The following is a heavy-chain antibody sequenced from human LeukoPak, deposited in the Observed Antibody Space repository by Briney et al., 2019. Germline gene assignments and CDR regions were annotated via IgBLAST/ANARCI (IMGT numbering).Heavy chain of an antibody. J-gene: IGHJ6*02. CDR3: ARGGARGPTYYYGSGSYFPFGGMDV. CDR1: GYTLTELS. D-gene: IGHD3-10*01. Sequence: GASVKVPCKVSGYTLTELSMHWVRQAPGKGLEWMGGFDPEDGETIYAQKFQGRVTMTEDTSTDTAYMELSSLRSEDTAVYYCARGGARGPTYYYGSGSYFPFGGMDVWGQGTTVTVSS. CDR2: FDPEDGET. V-gene: IGHV1-24*01.